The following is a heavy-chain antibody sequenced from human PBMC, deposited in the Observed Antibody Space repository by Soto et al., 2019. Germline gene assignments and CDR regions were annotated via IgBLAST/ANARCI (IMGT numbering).Heavy chain of an antibody. V-gene: IGHV3-23*01. Sequence: GGSLRLSCAASGFTFSSYAMSWVRQAPGKGLEWVSAISGSGGSTYYADSVKGRFTISRDNSKNTLYLQMNSLRAEDTAVYYCAKDACISTSCYAPNWFDPWGQGTLVTVSS. J-gene: IGHJ5*02. CDR1: GFTFSSYA. D-gene: IGHD2-2*01. CDR3: AKDACISTSCYAPNWFDP. CDR2: ISGSGGST.